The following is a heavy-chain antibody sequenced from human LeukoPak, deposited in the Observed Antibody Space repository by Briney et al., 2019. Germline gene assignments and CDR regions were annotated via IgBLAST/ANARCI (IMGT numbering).Heavy chain of an antibody. CDR3: AKGEEYDFWSGYWGGFDY. D-gene: IGHD3-3*01. CDR2: IRGSGGST. CDR1: GFTFSSYA. Sequence: GGSLRLSCAASGFTFSSYAMSWVRQAPGKGLEWVSAIRGSGGSTYYADSVKGRFTISRDNSKNTLYLQMNSLRAEDTAVYYCAKGEEYDFWSGYWGGFDYWGQGTLVTVSS. V-gene: IGHV3-23*01. J-gene: IGHJ4*02.